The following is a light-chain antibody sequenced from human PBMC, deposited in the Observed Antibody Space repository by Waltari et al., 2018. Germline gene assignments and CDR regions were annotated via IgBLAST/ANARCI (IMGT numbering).Light chain of an antibody. Sequence: EVVLTQSPDFQSVTLKEKVTITCRASQSIGSSVRWYQQKPDQSPKLPITYASQSFSGAPSRFSGSGSGTDFTLTLNGLEAEDAATYYCHQSRTFPITFGQGTRLEIK. CDR2: YAS. CDR1: QSIGSS. V-gene: IGKV6-21*01. J-gene: IGKJ5*01. CDR3: HQSRTFPIT.